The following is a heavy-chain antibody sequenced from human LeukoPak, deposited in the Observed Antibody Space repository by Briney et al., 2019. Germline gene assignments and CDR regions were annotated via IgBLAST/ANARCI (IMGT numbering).Heavy chain of an antibody. CDR3: ARVLTTYIDY. V-gene: IGHV4-61*01. CDR1: GGSVSSGSYY. D-gene: IGHD4-17*01. Sequence: PSETLSLTCTVSGGSVSSGSYYWSWIRQPPGKGLEWIGYIYYSGSTNYNPSLKSRVTISVDTSKNQFSLKLSSVTAADTAVYYCARVLTTYIDYWGQGTLVTVSS. J-gene: IGHJ4*02. CDR2: IYYSGST.